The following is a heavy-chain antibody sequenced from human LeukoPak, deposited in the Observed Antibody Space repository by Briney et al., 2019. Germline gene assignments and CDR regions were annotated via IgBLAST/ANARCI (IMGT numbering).Heavy chain of an antibody. CDR2: IKPDGSEK. CDR1: GFTFSSYS. Sequence: GGSLRPSCAASGFTFSSYSMNWVRQAPGKGLEWVANIKPDGSEKYYVDSVKGRFTISRDNAKNSLYLQMNSLRAEDTAIYYCARAVNYWGQGTLVTVSS. V-gene: IGHV3-7*01. J-gene: IGHJ4*02. CDR3: ARAVNY.